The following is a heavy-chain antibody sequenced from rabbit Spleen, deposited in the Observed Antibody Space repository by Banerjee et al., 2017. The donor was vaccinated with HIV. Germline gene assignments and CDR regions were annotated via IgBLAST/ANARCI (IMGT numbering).Heavy chain of an antibody. CDR1: GFSFSNKAV. V-gene: IGHV1S45*01. Sequence: QEQLVESGGGLVQPGGSLKLSCTASGFSFSNKAVMCWVRQAPGKGLEWIACINAITGKAVYASWAKGRFTFSKTSSTTVTLQMTSLTAADTATYFCARSWANYADAGFVLWGPGTLVTVS. CDR3: ARSWANYADAGFVL. J-gene: IGHJ4*01. D-gene: IGHD4-2*01. CDR2: INAITGKA.